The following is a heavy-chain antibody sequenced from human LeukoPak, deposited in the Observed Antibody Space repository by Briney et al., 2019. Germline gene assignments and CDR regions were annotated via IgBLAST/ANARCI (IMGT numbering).Heavy chain of an antibody. CDR1: GFTFRNYW. CDR3: ARSPVYSSGWYWFDP. D-gene: IGHD6-19*01. J-gene: IGHJ5*02. Sequence: PGGSLRLSCAASGFTFRNYWMSWVRQVPGKGLEWVVNINEGGNEKNYVDSVKGRFTASRDNAQNSLYLQMNSLRSEDTAVYYCARSPVYSSGWYWFDPWGQGTLVTVSS. V-gene: IGHV3-7*03. CDR2: INEGGNEK.